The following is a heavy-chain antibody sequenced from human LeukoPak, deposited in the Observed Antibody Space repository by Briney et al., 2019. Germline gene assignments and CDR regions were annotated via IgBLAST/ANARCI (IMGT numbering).Heavy chain of an antibody. D-gene: IGHD6-19*01. CDR2: IGIRGDT. V-gene: IGHV3-13*01. CDR1: GFTFIDYD. CDR3: ARGGIQVSGIDEFDY. J-gene: IGHJ4*02. Sequence: GGSLRLSCAASGFTFIDYDMHWVRHGIGKGLEWVSAIGIRGDTHYSGSVKGRFTISRENAESSLYLQMNSLRAEDTAVYYCARGGIQVSGIDEFDYWGQGTLVTVSS.